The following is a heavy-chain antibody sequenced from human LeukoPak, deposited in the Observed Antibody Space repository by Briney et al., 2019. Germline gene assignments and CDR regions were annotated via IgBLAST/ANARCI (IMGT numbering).Heavy chain of an antibody. CDR2: IYYSGST. D-gene: IGHD3-3*01. J-gene: IGHJ4*02. CDR1: GGSISSYY. V-gene: IGHV4-59*08. Sequence: SETLSLTCTVSGGSISSYYWSWIRQPPGKGLEWIGYIYYSGSTNYNPSLKSRVTISVDTSKNQFSLKLSSVTAADTAVYYCAXXXXXDXDXWGQGXLVTVSS. CDR3: AXXXXXDXDX.